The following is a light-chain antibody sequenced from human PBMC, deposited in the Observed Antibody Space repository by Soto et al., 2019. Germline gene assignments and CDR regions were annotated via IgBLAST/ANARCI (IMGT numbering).Light chain of an antibody. J-gene: IGKJ4*01. CDR1: QDISNY. V-gene: IGKV1-33*01. CDR3: QQYYNLRLT. CDR2: DAS. Sequence: DIQMTQSPSSLSAAVGDRVTITCQASQDISNYLNWYQQKPGKAPKLLIYDASNLETGVPSRFSGSGSGTDFTVTISSLQPADTATYYCQQYYNLRLTCGGGTKVEIK.